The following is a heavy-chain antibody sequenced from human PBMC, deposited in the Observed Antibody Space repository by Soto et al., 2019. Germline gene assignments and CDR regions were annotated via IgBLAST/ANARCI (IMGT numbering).Heavy chain of an antibody. CDR1: GYSFTNNW. CDR3: ARHGVGDILTGQPDY. Sequence: EVQLAQSGAEVKKPGESLKISCKGSGYSFTNNWIGWVRQMPGKGLDWMGIIEPGDSDSRYSPSFQGQVTMSADKSISTAYLQWSSLKASHTAMYYCARHGVGDILTGQPDYWGQGTLVNVSS. CDR2: IEPGDSDS. J-gene: IGHJ4*02. V-gene: IGHV5-51*01. D-gene: IGHD3-9*01.